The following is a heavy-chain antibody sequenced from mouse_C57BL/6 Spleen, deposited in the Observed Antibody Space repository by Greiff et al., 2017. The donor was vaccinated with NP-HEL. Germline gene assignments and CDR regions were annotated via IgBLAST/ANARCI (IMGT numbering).Heavy chain of an antibody. D-gene: IGHD1-1*01. J-gene: IGHJ1*03. CDR3: AGTTVVVLSYWDFDV. CDR1: GFTFSSYA. Sequence: EVKLVESGGGLVKPGGSLKLSCAASGFTFSSYAMSWVRQTPEKRLEWVATISDGGSYTYYPDNVKGRFTISRDNAKNNLYLQMSHLKSEDTAMYYCAGTTVVVLSYWDFDVWGTGTTVTVSS. V-gene: IGHV5-4*03. CDR2: ISDGGSYT.